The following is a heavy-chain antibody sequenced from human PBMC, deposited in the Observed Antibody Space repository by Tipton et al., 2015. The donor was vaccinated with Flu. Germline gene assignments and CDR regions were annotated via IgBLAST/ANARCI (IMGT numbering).Heavy chain of an antibody. CDR1: AFSLTDNY. CDR3: ARFVKNYDGIGYRDFYYYYRMDV. D-gene: IGHD3-22*01. V-gene: IGHV3-53*01. J-gene: IGHJ6*02. Sequence: SLRPSCAISAFSLTDNYVSWVRQAPGKGLEWVSLIYINDKTYYSDSVKGRFTVSRDMSKNTLYLQMDNLRADDTAVYYCARFVKNYDGIGYRDFYYYYRMDVWGQGTTVTVSS. CDR2: IYINDKT.